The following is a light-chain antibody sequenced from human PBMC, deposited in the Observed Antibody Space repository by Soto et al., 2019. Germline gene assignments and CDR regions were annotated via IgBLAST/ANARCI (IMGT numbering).Light chain of an antibody. CDR2: DVS. V-gene: IGLV2-14*01. J-gene: IGLJ2*01. CDR3: TSYSSSRILL. CDR1: SSDVGGYKY. Sequence: QSALTQPASVSGSPGQSITISCTGTSSDVGGYKYVSWYQQHPGKAPKLMIYDVSNRPSGVSNRFSASKSGNTASLTISGLQAEDEADYYCTSYSSSRILLFGGGTKAHRP.